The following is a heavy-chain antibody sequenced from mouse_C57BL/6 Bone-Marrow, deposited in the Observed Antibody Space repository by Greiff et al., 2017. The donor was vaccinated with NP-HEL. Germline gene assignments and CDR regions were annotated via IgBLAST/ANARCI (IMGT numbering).Heavy chain of an antibody. V-gene: IGHV1-15*01. J-gene: IGHJ2*01. Sequence: QVQLKQSGAELVRPGASVTLSCKASGYTFTDYEMHWVKQTPVHSLEWIGAIDPETGGTAYNQTFKGKAILTAYKSSCTAYMALRSLTSEDSAVYYCTRGRDYLDYWGQGTTLTVA. CDR3: TRGRDYLDY. CDR2: IDPETGGT. CDR1: GYTFTDYE.